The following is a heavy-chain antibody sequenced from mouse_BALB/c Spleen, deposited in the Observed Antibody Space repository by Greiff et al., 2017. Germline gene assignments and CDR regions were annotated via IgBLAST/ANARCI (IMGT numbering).Heavy chain of an antibody. Sequence: EVKLVESGGGLVKPGGSLKLSCAASGFTFSDYYMYWVRQTPEKRLEWVATISDGGSYTYYPDSVKGRFTISRDNAKNNLYLQMSSLKSEDTAMYYCAREDRGWDENYWGQGTTLTVSS. J-gene: IGHJ2*01. CDR2: ISDGGSYT. CDR3: AREDRGWDENY. CDR1: GFTFSDYY. V-gene: IGHV5-4*02. D-gene: IGHD4-1*01.